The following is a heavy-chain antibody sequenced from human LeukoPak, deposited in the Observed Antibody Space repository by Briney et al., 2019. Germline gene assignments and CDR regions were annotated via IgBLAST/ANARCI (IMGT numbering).Heavy chain of an antibody. D-gene: IGHD2/OR15-2a*01. CDR3: AKPSFYDTDAFDI. V-gene: IGHV3-23*01. J-gene: IGHJ3*02. CDR2: ISGRGGST. Sequence: GGSLRLSCAASGFTFSSYAMNWVRQAPGKGLEWVSTISGRGGSTYYADSVKGRFTISRDNSKNTLYLQMNSLRAEDTAVYYCAKPSFYDTDAFDIWGQGTMVTVSS. CDR1: GFTFSSYA.